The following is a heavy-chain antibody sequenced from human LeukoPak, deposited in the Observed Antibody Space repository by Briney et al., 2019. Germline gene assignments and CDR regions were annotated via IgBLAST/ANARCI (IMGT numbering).Heavy chain of an antibody. CDR1: GYTFTSCD. CDR2: MNPNCGNT. D-gene: IGHD3-10*01. Sequence: ASVKVSCKASGYTFTSCDINWVRQATGHGLEWMGWMNPNCGNTAYAQKFQGRVSMTRNTSISTAYRELRSLRSEDTAVYYCARVRFRLVRGVKNWFDPWGQGTLVTVSS. J-gene: IGHJ5*02. CDR3: ARVRFRLVRGVKNWFDP. V-gene: IGHV1-8*01.